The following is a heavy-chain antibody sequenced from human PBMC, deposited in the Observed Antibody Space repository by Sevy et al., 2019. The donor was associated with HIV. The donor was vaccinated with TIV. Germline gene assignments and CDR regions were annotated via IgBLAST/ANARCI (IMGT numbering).Heavy chain of an antibody. CDR1: GGSISSYY. CDR2: IYYSGST. J-gene: IGHJ5*02. CDR3: ARESPLGVEWELSRPQNWFDP. Sequence: SETLSLICTVFGGSISSYYWNWIRQPPGKGLEWIGYIYYSGSTNYNPSLKSRVTISVDMSKNQFSLKLSSVTAADTAVYYCARESPLGVEWELSRPQNWFDPWGQGTLVTVSS. D-gene: IGHD1-26*01. V-gene: IGHV4-59*01.